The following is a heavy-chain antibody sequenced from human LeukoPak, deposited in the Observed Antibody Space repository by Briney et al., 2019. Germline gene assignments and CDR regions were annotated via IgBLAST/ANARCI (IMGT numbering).Heavy chain of an antibody. D-gene: IGHD3/OR15-3a*01. CDR3: ARDPVSIGPGYFDY. J-gene: IGHJ4*02. CDR2: IYSTGST. Sequence: GGSLRLSCAASGFTVSSNYMSWVRQAPGKGLEWVSAIYSTGSTYYADSVKGRFSISRDNSKNTLYLQMNSLRAEDTAVYYCARDPVSIGPGYFDYSGQGILVTVST. CDR1: GFTVSSNY. V-gene: IGHV3-53*01.